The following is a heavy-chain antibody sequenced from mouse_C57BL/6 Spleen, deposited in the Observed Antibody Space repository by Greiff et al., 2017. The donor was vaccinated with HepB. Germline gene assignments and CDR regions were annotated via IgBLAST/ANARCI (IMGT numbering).Heavy chain of an antibody. CDR1: GFTFSSYG. Sequence: EVKVVESGGDLVKPGGSLKLSCAASGFTFSSYGMSWVRQTPDKRLEWVATISSGGSYTYYPDSVKGRFTISRDNAKNTLYLQMSSLKSEDTAMYYCARRYDYDGVKYFDYWGQGTTLTVSS. CDR2: ISSGGSYT. D-gene: IGHD2-4*01. V-gene: IGHV5-6*02. J-gene: IGHJ2*01. CDR3: ARRYDYDGVKYFDY.